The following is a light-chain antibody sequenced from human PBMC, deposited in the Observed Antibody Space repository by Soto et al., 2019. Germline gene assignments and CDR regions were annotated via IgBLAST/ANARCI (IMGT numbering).Light chain of an antibody. CDR3: QQCHRYLT. CDR2: GAS. Sequence: DIQMCHSPSTVSASVGNRVTIPWRASESMSNCLAWYQQKPRKAPRLLISGASSLRSGVPSRFSGRSAGTEFTLTISSLQPDDIATYYCQQCHRYLTFCQRAKVDVK. V-gene: IGKV1-5*01. J-gene: IGKJ1*01. CDR1: ESMSNC.